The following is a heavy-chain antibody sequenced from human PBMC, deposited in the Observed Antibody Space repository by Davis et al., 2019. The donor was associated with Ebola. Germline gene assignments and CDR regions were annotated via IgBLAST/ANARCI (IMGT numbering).Heavy chain of an antibody. CDR2: INPNSGGT. CDR3: ARSDGSGLGMGYYYGMDV. J-gene: IGHJ6*02. CDR1: GYTFTGYY. V-gene: IGHV1-2*04. Sequence: AASVKVSCKASGYTFTGYYMHWVRQAPGQGLEWMGWINPNSGGTNYAQKFQGWVTMTRDTSISTAYMELSRLRSDDTAVYYCARSDGSGLGMGYYYGMDVWGQGTMVTVSS. D-gene: IGHD3-10*01.